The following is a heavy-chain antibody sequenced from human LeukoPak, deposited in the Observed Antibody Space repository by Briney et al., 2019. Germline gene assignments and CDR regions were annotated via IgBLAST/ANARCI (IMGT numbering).Heavy chain of an antibody. CDR1: GFTFSSYA. D-gene: IGHD6-19*01. CDR2: ISYDGSNK. J-gene: IGHJ4*02. Sequence: PGGSLRLSCAASGFTFSSYAMHWVRQAPGKGLEWVAVISYDGSNKYYADSVKGRFTISRDNSKNTLYLQMNSLRAEDTAVYYCARGGKQWLVLEEDYWGQGTLVTVSS. V-gene: IGHV3-30-3*01. CDR3: ARGGKQWLVLEEDY.